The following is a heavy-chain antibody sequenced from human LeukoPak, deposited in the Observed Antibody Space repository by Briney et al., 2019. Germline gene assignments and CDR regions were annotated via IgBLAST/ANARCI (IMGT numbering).Heavy chain of an antibody. Sequence: ASVKVSCKASGYTFTGYYMHWVRQAPGQGLEWMGWINPNSGGTNYAQKFQGRVTMTRDTSISTAYMELSRLRSDDTAVYYCARDKRRRIVVVPAARENAFDIWGQGTMVTVSS. CDR2: INPNSGGT. D-gene: IGHD2-2*01. CDR1: GYTFTGYY. J-gene: IGHJ3*02. V-gene: IGHV1-2*02. CDR3: ARDKRRRIVVVPAARENAFDI.